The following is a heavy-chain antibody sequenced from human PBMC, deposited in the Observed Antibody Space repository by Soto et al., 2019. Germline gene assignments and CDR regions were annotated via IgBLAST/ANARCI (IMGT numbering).Heavy chain of an antibody. CDR2: ISGSGGST. D-gene: IGHD3-10*01. Sequence: GGSLRLSCAASGFTFSSYAMSWVRQAPGKGLEWVSAISGSGGSTHYADSVKGRFTISRDNSKNTLYLHMNSLRAEDTAVYYCAKGMVRGVLVYYYGMDVWGQGTTVT. CDR1: GFTFSSYA. J-gene: IGHJ6*02. CDR3: AKGMVRGVLVYYYGMDV. V-gene: IGHV3-23*01.